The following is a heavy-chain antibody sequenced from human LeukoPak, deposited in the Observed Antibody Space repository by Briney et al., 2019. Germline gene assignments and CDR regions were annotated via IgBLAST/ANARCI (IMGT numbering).Heavy chain of an antibody. D-gene: IGHD6-13*01. Sequence: PSETLSLTCTVSGGSINNSYWTWIRQPPGKGLEWIGSIYYSGSTYYNPSLKSRVTISVDTSKNQFSLKLSSVTAADTAVYYCARGGRDPIAAAGPYEPWGQGTLVTVSS. CDR1: GGSINNSY. V-gene: IGHV4-59*12. J-gene: IGHJ5*02. CDR2: IYYSGST. CDR3: ARGGRDPIAAAGPYEP.